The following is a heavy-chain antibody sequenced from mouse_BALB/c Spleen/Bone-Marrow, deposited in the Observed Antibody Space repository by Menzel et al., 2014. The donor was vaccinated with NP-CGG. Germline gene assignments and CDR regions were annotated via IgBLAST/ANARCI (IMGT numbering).Heavy chain of an antibody. CDR1: GFAFSGND. V-gene: IGHV5-12-1*01. D-gene: IGHD2-2*01. J-gene: IGHJ4*01. Sequence: EVQRVESGGGLVKPGGSLKLSCAASGFAFSGNDMSWVRQTPEKRLEWVAYISSGGGSTYYPDTVKGRFTISRDNAKNTLYLQMNSLESEDTAMYYCARQRGYAYAMDYWGQGTSVTVSS. CDR3: ARQRGYAYAMDY. CDR2: ISSGGGST.